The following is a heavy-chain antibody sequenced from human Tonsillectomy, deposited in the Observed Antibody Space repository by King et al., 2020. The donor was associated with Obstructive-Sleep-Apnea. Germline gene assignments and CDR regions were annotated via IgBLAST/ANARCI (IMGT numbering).Heavy chain of an antibody. V-gene: IGHV3-21*01. CDR1: GFTFSSYT. J-gene: IGHJ4*02. D-gene: IGHD5-24*01. CDR3: ARDGYNFLCFFDY. CDR2: ISSSGSII. Sequence: VQLVESGGGLVKPGGSLKLSCAASGFTFSSYTMNWVRQAPGKGLEWVSSISSSGSIIYYADSAKGRFTISRDNAKNSVYLQLNSLRAEDTAVYYCARDGYNFLCFFDYWGQGTLVTVSS.